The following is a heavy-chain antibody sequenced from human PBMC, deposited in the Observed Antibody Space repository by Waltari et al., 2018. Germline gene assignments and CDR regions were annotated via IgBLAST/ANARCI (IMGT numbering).Heavy chain of an antibody. V-gene: IGHV4-39*07. J-gene: IGHJ1*01. CDR1: GGSISSSSYY. CDR3: ARESSSAGYFQH. Sequence: QLQLQESGPGLVKPSETLSLTCTVSGGSISSSSYYWGWLRQPPGKGLELIGSIYYSGSTYYNPSLKSRVTIPVDTSKNQFSLKLSSVTAADTAVYYCARESSSAGYFQHWGQGTLVTVSS. CDR2: IYYSGST. D-gene: IGHD6-6*01.